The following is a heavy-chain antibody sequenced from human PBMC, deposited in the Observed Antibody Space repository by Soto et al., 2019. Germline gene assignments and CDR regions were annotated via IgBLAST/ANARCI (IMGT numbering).Heavy chain of an antibody. CDR3: ARTRGYCDYHLDY. J-gene: IGHJ4*02. V-gene: IGHV3-23*01. Sequence: EVQLLESGGGLVQPGGSLRLSCAASGFTFSSYAMTWVRQAPGKGLEWVSAISYSGVSTYYADSVKGRFTISRDSSENPLSLQMNSLRVHDTAVYYCARTRGYCDYHLDYLGQGTLVTVSS. CDR1: GFTFSSYA. D-gene: IGHD5-12*01. CDR2: ISYSGVST.